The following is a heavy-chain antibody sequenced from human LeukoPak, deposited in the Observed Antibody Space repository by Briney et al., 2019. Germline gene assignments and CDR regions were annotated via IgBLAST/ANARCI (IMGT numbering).Heavy chain of an antibody. J-gene: IGHJ1*01. D-gene: IGHD3-22*01. CDR2: ISSSSNYI. V-gene: IGHV3-21*01. CDR1: GFTFSSYS. CDR3: ARASYDSSDYEYFQH. Sequence: GGSLRLSCAASGFTFSSYSMNWVRQAPGKGLEWVSSISSSSNYIYYADSMKGRFTISRDNAKNSLYLQMNSLRAEDTAVYYCARASYDSSDYEYFQHWGQGTLVTVSS.